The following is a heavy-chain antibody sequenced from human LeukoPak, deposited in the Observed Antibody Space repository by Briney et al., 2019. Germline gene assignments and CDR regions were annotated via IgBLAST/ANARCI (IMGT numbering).Heavy chain of an antibody. V-gene: IGHV4-59*01. CDR2: FYHTETT. J-gene: IGHJ4*02. CDR1: GGSISSYY. D-gene: IGHD6-19*01. CDR3: ARDRGGSSGWSESFEY. Sequence: SETLSLTCTVSGGSISSYYWSWIRQSPGKGLDWFGYFYHTETTKYNPSLKSRVTITVDTSKNQLSLHLTSVTSADTAVYYCARDRGGSSGWSESFEYWGQGTLLTVSS.